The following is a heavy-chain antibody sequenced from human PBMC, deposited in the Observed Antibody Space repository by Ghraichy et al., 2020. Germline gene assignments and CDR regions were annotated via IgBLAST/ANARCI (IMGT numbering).Heavy chain of an antibody. CDR1: GYSFTAYY. J-gene: IGHJ4*02. Sequence: ASVKVSCKVSGYSFTAYYMHWIRHAPGRGLEWMGWTSPISGATILARSFRGRVTMTRDTSANTFYMEVSGLTSDDTAVYFCARDRAVPGNYRTDHFDSWGQGTPVIVSA. CDR3: ARDRAVPGNYRTDHFDS. D-gene: IGHD1-7*01. V-gene: IGHV1-2*02. CDR2: TSPISGAT.